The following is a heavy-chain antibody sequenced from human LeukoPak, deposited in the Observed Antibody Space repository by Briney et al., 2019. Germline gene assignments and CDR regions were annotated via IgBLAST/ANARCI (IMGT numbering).Heavy chain of an antibody. Sequence: GGSLRLSXAASGFTFSSYGMHWVRQAPGKGLEWVAFIRYDGSNKYYADSVKGRFTISRDNSKNTLYLQMNSLRAEDTAVYYCAKSGAVAATTGFDPWGQGTLVTVSS. V-gene: IGHV3-30*02. CDR3: AKSGAVAATTGFDP. J-gene: IGHJ5*02. CDR1: GFTFSSYG. CDR2: IRYDGSNK. D-gene: IGHD1-26*01.